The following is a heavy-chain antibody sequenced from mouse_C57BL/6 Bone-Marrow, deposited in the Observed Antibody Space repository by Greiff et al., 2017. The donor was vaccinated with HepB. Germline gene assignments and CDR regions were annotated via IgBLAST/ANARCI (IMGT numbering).Heavy chain of an antibody. CDR3: TILGYYYAMDY. J-gene: IGHJ4*01. Sequence: QVQLQQSGAELVRPGASVTLSCKASGYTFTDYEMHWVKQTPVHGLEWIGAIDPETGGTAYNQKFKGKAILTADKSSSTAYMELRSLTSEDSAVYYCTILGYYYAMDYWGQGTSVTVSS. CDR1: GYTFTDYE. V-gene: IGHV1-15*01. D-gene: IGHD1-1*01. CDR2: IDPETGGT.